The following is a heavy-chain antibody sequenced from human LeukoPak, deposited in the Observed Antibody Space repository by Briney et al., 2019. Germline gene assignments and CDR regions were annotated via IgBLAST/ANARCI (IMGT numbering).Heavy chain of an antibody. V-gene: IGHV3-30*02. J-gene: IGHJ3*02. CDR1: GFTFSSYS. D-gene: IGHD3-16*02. CDR2: IRYDGSNK. Sequence: GGSLRLSCAASGFTFSSYSMNWVRQASGKGLEWVAFIRYDGSNKYYADSEKGRFTISRGNSKNTLYLQMNSLRAEDTAVYYCAKDTTRVVTFGGVIVPTVDHDAFDIWGQGTMVTVSS. CDR3: AKDTTRVVTFGGVIVPTVDHDAFDI.